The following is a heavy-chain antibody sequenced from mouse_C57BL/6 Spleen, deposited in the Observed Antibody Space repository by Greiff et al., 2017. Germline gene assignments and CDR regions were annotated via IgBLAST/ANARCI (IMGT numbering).Heavy chain of an antibody. CDR2: IWRGGST. D-gene: IGHD1-1*01. Sequence: VQLQESGPGLVQPSQSLSITCTVSGFSLTSYGVHWVRQSPGKGLEWLGVIWRGGSTDYNAAFISRLSTSKDNSKSQVFLKMNSLQADDTAIYYCARNGYGSRQGDYWGQGTSVTVSS. V-gene: IGHV2-2*01. CDR1: GFSLTSYG. CDR3: ARNGYGSRQGDY. J-gene: IGHJ4*01.